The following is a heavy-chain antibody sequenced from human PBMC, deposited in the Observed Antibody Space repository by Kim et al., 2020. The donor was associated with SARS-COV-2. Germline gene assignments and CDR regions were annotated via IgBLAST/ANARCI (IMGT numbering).Heavy chain of an antibody. CDR1: GFTFSSYE. D-gene: IGHD5-18*01. Sequence: GGSLRLSCAASGFTFSSYEMNWVRQAPGKGLQWVAYIRSSGSTIYYADSVKVRFTISRDNAKNSLYLQMNSLRAKDTAVYYCARDGYSYGSYWYFDLWGRGTLVTVSS. CDR3: ARDGYSYGSYWYFDL. V-gene: IGHV3-48*03. CDR2: IRSSGSTI. J-gene: IGHJ2*01.